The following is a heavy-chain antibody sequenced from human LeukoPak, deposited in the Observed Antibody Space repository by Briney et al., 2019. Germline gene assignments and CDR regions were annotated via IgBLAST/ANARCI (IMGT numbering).Heavy chain of an antibody. V-gene: IGHV3-23*01. J-gene: IGHJ5*02. Sequence: GGSLRLSCAASGFTFSSYWMSWVRQAPGKGLEWVSTISGTGSSTYYADSAKGRFTISRDNSKDTLFLQLNSLTAADTAMYFCAKASVAIPQYCNSWGQGTLVTVSS. CDR3: AKASVAIPQYCNS. D-gene: IGHD2-2*02. CDR2: ISGTGSST. CDR1: GFTFSSYW.